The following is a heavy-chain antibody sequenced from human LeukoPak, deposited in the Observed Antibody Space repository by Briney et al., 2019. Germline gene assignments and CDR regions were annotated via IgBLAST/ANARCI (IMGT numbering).Heavy chain of an antibody. CDR2: ISSSGSTI. J-gene: IGHJ5*02. CDR3: ARVVQNRPYNWFDP. V-gene: IGHV3-21*03. CDR1: GFTFSSYS. Sequence: RPGGSLRLSCAASGFTFSSYSMTWVRQAPGKGLEWVSSISSSGSTIYYADSVKGRFTISRDNAKNSLYLQMNSLRAEDTAVYYCARVVQNRPYNWFDPWGQGTLVTVSS.